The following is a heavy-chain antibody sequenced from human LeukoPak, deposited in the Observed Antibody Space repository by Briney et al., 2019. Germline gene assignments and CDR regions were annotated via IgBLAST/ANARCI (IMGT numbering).Heavy chain of an antibody. D-gene: IGHD6-19*01. J-gene: IGHJ4*02. V-gene: IGHV3-7*01. CDR2: MKQDGSEK. CDR1: GFTFSSYW. CDR3: VSSGWYGTVRDY. Sequence: GGSLRLSCAASGFTFSSYWMSWVRQAPGKGLEWVANMKQDGSEKYYVDSVKGRFTISRDNAKNSLYLQMNSLRAEDTAVYYCVSSGWYGTVRDYWGQGTLVTVSS.